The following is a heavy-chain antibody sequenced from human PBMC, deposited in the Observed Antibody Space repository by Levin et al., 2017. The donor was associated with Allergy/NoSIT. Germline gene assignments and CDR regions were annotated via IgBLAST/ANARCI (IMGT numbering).Heavy chain of an antibody. CDR1: GFTFSSYG. Sequence: GGSLRLSCAASGFTFSSYGMHWVRQAPGKGLEWVAVISYDGSNKYYADSVKGRFTISRDNSKNTLYLQMNSLRAEDTAVYYCANIPYYYGSGSYYPRWGQGTLVTVSS. V-gene: IGHV3-30*18. J-gene: IGHJ4*02. D-gene: IGHD3-10*01. CDR3: ANIPYYYGSGSYYPR. CDR2: ISYDGSNK.